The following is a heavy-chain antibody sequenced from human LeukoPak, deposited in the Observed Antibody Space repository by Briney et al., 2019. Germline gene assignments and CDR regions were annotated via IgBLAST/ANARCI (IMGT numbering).Heavy chain of an antibody. Sequence: GGSLRLSCAASGFTFSSYSMNWVRQAPGKGLEWVSSISSSSSYIYYADSVKGRFTISRDNAKNSLYLQMNSLRAEDTAVYYCARDQGYSSSWRDAAFDPWGQGTLVTVSS. J-gene: IGHJ5*02. V-gene: IGHV3-21*01. D-gene: IGHD6-13*01. CDR2: ISSSSSYI. CDR1: GFTFSSYS. CDR3: ARDQGYSSSWRDAAFDP.